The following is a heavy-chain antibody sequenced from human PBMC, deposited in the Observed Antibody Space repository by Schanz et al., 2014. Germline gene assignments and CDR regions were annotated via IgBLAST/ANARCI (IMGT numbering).Heavy chain of an antibody. J-gene: IGHJ1*01. CDR2: IATSSSTR. CDR1: GFDFNSYS. D-gene: IGHD3-10*01. CDR3: ASGVHVSSLQKGLQF. Sequence: EVRLVESGGGLVKPGGPLRLSCEASGFDFNSYSMNWVRRVPGKGLEWLSYIATSSSTRHYADSVKGRVTISRDNAKNSVSLQMRRLRVEDTAVYYCASGVHVSSLQKGLQFWGRGTLVIVSS. V-gene: IGHV3-48*01.